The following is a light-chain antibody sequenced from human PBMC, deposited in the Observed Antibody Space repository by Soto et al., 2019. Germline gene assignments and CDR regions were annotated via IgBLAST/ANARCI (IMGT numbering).Light chain of an antibody. CDR1: TSDVGGYNY. CDR2: EVN. J-gene: IGLJ2*01. V-gene: IGLV2-8*01. Sequence: QSVLTQPPSASGSPGQSVTISCTGTTSDVGGYNYVSWYQLHPGKVPKLIISEVNKRPSGVPDRFSGSKSGSTASLTVSGLHAEDEADYFCSSYAGSKNFILFGGGTQLTVL. CDR3: SSYAGSKNFIL.